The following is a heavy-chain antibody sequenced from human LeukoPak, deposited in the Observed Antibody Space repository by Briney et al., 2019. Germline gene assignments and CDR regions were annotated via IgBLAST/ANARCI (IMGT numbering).Heavy chain of an antibody. CDR2: TSVYNGNT. V-gene: IGHV1-18*04. Sequence: GASVKVSCKASGYAFSDYYMYWVRQAPGQGLEWMGWTSVYNGNTNYAQKLQGRVTMTTDTSTSTAYMELRSLRSDDTAMYYCARDRPSGVVMGPPPFGYWGQGTLVTVSS. D-gene: IGHD2-21*01. J-gene: IGHJ4*02. CDR3: ARDRPSGVVMGPPPFGY. CDR1: GYAFSDYY.